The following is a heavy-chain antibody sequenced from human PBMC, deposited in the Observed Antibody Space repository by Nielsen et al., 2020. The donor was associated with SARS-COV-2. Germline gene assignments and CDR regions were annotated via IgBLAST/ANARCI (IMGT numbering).Heavy chain of an antibody. J-gene: IGHJ4*02. D-gene: IGHD6-13*01. Sequence: SETLSLACTVSGGSIRSYYWTWIRQPPGKGLEWIGYIYYTGSTNYNPSLKSRVTMSVDTSKNQFSLKLRSVTAADTAVYYCARRGIAADYWGQGTLVTVSS. CDR2: IYYTGST. CDR1: GGSIRSYY. CDR3: ARRGIAADY. V-gene: IGHV4-59*12.